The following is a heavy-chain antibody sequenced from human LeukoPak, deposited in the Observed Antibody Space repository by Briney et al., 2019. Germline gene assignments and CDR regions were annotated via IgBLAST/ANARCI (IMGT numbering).Heavy chain of an antibody. Sequence: PSETLSLTCAVYGWTFSGYYWIWIRQPPGKGREWMGETNHSESNNDNTSLKRRVIITVDTTSKHFSQKRSPVTDDTTAVYYSARENGVFDMWGQEPMVTVSS. J-gene: IGHJ3*02. CDR1: GWTFSGYY. D-gene: IGHD3-3*01. CDR2: TNHSESN. CDR3: ARENGVFDM. V-gene: IGHV4-34*01.